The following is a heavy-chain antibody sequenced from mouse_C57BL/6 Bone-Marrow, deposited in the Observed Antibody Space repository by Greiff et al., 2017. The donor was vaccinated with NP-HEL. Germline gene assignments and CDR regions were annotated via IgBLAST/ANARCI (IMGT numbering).Heavy chain of an antibody. Sequence: QVQLQQPGAELVRPGSSVKLSCKASGYTFTSYWMHWVKQRPIQGLEWIGNIDPSDSETHYNQKFKDKATLTVDKSSSTAYMQLSSRTSEDSAVYYCAREGVYYAMDYWGQGTSVTVSS. V-gene: IGHV1-52*01. CDR2: IDPSDSET. CDR3: AREGVYYAMDY. CDR1: GYTFTSYW. J-gene: IGHJ4*01.